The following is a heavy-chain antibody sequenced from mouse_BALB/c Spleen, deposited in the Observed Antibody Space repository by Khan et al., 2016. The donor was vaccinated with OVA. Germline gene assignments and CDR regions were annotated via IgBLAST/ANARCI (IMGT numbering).Heavy chain of an antibody. CDR3: VNHGSSSAWFSY. J-gene: IGHJ3*01. CDR1: GYTFTNYW. Sequence: VQLQESGAELAKPGASVKMSCRASGYTFTNYWMHWVKQRPGQGLEWIGYINPSTGSTEYNQKFKDKATLTADKSSSTAYMQLSSLTSEDSAVYYCVNHGSSSAWFSYWGQGTLVTVSA. CDR2: INPSTGST. D-gene: IGHD1-1*01. V-gene: IGHV1-7*01.